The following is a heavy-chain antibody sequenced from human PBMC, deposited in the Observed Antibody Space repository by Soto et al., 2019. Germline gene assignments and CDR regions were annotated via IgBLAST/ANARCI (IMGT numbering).Heavy chain of an antibody. V-gene: IGHV3-23*01. J-gene: IGHJ6*02. Sequence: GGSLRLSCAASGFTFSSYAMSWVRQAPGKGLEWVSAISGSGGSTYYADSVKGRFTISRDNSKNTLYLQMNSLRAEDTAVYYCANDYQDGLVVVPDAPYGMDVWGQGTTVTVSS. CDR1: GFTFSSYA. D-gene: IGHD2-2*01. CDR2: ISGSGGST. CDR3: ANDYQDGLVVVPDAPYGMDV.